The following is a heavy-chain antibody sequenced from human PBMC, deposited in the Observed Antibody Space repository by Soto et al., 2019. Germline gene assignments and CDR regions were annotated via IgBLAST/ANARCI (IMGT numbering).Heavy chain of an antibody. CDR3: AGTTSHQWYYMDV. V-gene: IGHV6-1*01. CDR1: GDSVSSNSAA. CDR2: TYYRSRWYN. D-gene: IGHD1-7*01. J-gene: IGHJ6*03. Sequence: SQTLSLMCAISGDSVSSNSAAWSRIRLSPSRGLEWLARTYYRSRWYNDYAVSVRSRITVNPDTSKNQFSLQLTSVTPEDTAVYYCAGTTSHQWYYMDVWGKGTTVTVSS.